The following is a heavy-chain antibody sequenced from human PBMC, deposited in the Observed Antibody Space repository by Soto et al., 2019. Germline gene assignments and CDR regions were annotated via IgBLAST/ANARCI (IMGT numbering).Heavy chain of an antibody. CDR2: IYSSGST. CDR1: GGSISSSSYY. CDR3: ARHILGYWSGGSCYGDYDFDI. J-gene: IGHJ3*02. V-gene: IGHV4-39*01. D-gene: IGHD2-15*01. Sequence: SETLSLTCTVSGGSISSSSYYWGWIRQPPGKGLEWIGSIYSSGSTSYNPSLKSRVTISVDTSKSQFSPKLSSVTAADTAVYCCARHILGYWSGGSCYGDYDFDIWGHGTTVTV.